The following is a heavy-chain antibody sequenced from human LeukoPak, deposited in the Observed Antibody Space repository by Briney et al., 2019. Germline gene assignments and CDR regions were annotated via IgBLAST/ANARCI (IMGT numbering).Heavy chain of an antibody. D-gene: IGHD2-15*01. V-gene: IGHV1-3*01. CDR2: MNGGNGNT. J-gene: IGHJ6*03. CDR1: GYIFTDYA. Sequence: ASVKVSCKASGYIFTDYAIHWLRQAPGQRPEWMGWMNGGNGNTKYSQRFQGRITLIRDTSAATAYMELSSLRHDDLAVYYCARGKGTSGSNRDFYYYYYMDVWGKGTTVTVSS. CDR3: ARGKGTSGSNRDFYYYYYMDV.